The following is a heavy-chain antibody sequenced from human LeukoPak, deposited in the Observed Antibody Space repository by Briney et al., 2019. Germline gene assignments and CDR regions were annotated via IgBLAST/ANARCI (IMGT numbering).Heavy chain of an antibody. CDR3: AKLLAVAGDAFDI. D-gene: IGHD6-19*01. J-gene: IGHJ3*02. CDR1: GFTFSSYW. Sequence: GGSLRLSCAASGFTFSSYWMSWVRQAPGKGLEWVAVISYDGSNKYYADSVKGRFTISRDNSKNTLYLQMNSLRAEDTAVYYCAKLLAVAGDAFDIWGQGTMVTVSS. CDR2: ISYDGSNK. V-gene: IGHV3-30*18.